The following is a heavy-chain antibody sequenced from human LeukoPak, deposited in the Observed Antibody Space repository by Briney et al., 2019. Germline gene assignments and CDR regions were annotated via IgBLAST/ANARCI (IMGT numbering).Heavy chain of an antibody. D-gene: IGHD6-19*01. Sequence: QPGGSLRLSCAASGLTFSSYARYWVRQAPGKGLEWVSGISWNSGIIGYADSVKGRFTISRDNAKNSLYLQMNSLRAEDMALYYCAKGAGSGWPCWYFDLWGRGTLVTVSS. CDR2: ISWNSGII. V-gene: IGHV3-9*03. CDR1: GLTFSSYA. CDR3: AKGAGSGWPCWYFDL. J-gene: IGHJ2*01.